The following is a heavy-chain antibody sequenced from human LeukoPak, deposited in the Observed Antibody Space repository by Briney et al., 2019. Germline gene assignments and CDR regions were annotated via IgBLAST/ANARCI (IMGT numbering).Heavy chain of an antibody. J-gene: IGHJ4*02. Sequence: SETLSLTCTVSGGSISSSSYYWGWIRQPPGKGLEWIGSIYYSGSTYYNPSLKSRVTISVDTSKNQFSLKLSSVTAADTAVYYCARVVDTAMVVGYWGQGTLVTVSS. V-gene: IGHV4-39*07. CDR1: GGSISSSSYY. CDR2: IYYSGST. CDR3: ARVVDTAMVVGY. D-gene: IGHD5-18*01.